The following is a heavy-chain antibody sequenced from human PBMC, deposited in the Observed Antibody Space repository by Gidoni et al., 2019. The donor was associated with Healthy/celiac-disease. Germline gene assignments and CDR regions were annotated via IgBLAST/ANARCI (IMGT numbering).Heavy chain of an antibody. Sequence: QVQLQQWGAGLLKPSETLSLTCAVYGGSFSGYYWSWIRQPPGKGLAWSGEINHSGSTNYNPSLKSRVTISVDTSKNQFSLKLSSVTAADTAVYYCARGRKARRFLEWLLPFDYWGQGTLVTVSS. CDR3: ARGRKARRFLEWLLPFDY. CDR1: GGSFSGYY. J-gene: IGHJ4*02. D-gene: IGHD3-3*01. V-gene: IGHV4-34*01. CDR2: INHSGST.